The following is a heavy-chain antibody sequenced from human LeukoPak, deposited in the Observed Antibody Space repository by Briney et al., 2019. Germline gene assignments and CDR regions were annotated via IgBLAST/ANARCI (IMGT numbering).Heavy chain of an antibody. CDR3: ARTRGSHISMAYLDY. CDR1: GYTFTNFG. CDR2: ISVYNGDT. V-gene: IGHV1-18*01. J-gene: IGHJ4*02. Sequence: ASVKVSCKASGYTFTNFGISWVRQAPGQGLEWMGWISVYNGDTNYAQKFQGRVTLTRDTSISTAYMELRSLTSDDTAVYYCARTRGSHISMAYLDYWGQGTLVTVPS. D-gene: IGHD2/OR15-2a*01.